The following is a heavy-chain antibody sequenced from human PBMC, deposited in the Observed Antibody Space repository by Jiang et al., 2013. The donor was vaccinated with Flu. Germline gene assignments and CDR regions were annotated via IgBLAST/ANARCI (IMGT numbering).Heavy chain of an antibody. CDR1: GGSFSSDDYY. CDR2: IYYRGTT. D-gene: IGHD5-12*01. CDR3: ARDNGYGKHDY. V-gene: IGHV4-30-4*01. Sequence: GSGLVKPSQTLSLTCTVSGGSFSSDDYYWSWIRQPPGKGLEWIGYIYYRGTTYYNPSLKSRVVISVDTSNNQFSLRLSSVTAADTAVYYCARDNGYGKHDYWGQGTLVT. J-gene: IGHJ4*02.